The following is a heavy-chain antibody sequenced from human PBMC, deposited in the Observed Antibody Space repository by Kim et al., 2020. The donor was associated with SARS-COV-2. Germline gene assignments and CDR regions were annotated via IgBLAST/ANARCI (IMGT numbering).Heavy chain of an antibody. CDR1: GFTFSSYA. CDR3: AKMGHSSGWYDYYFDY. Sequence: GGSLRLSCAASGFTFSSYAMSWVRQAPGKGLEWVSAISGSGGSTYYADSVKGRFTISRDNSKNTLYLQMNSLRAEDTAVYYCAKMGHSSGWYDYYFDYWGQGTLVTVSS. J-gene: IGHJ4*02. CDR2: ISGSGGST. V-gene: IGHV3-23*01. D-gene: IGHD6-19*01.